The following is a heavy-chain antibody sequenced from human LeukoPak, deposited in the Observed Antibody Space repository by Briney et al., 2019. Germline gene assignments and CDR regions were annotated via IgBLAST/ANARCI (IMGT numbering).Heavy chain of an antibody. CDR2: IYYSGST. D-gene: IGHD3-10*01. Sequence: LETLSLTCTVSGGSISSYYWSWIRQPPGKGLEWIGYIYYSGSTNYNPSLKSRVTISVDTSKNQFSLKLSSVTAADTAVYYCAGHYYGSGSYKYWGQGTLVTVSS. CDR1: GGSISSYY. CDR3: AGHYYGSGSYKY. V-gene: IGHV4-59*08. J-gene: IGHJ4*02.